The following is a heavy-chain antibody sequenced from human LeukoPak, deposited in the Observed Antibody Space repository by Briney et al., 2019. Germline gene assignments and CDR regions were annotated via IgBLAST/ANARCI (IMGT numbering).Heavy chain of an antibody. CDR3: ARSLVVPAAMPGAYYYGMDV. CDR1: GFTFSSYG. Sequence: GGSLRLSCAASGFTFSSYGKHWVRQAPGKGLEWVAVIWYDGSNKYHADSVKGRFTISRDNSKNTLYLQMNSLRAEDTAVYYCARSLVVPAAMPGAYYYGMDVWGQGTTVTVSS. D-gene: IGHD2-2*01. J-gene: IGHJ6*02. V-gene: IGHV3-33*01. CDR2: IWYDGSNK.